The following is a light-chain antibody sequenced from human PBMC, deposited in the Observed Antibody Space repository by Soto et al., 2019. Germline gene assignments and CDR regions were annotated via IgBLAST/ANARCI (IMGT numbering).Light chain of an antibody. Sequence: EIRWTQSPGILSLSPGERATLSCRSIQSVSNDFLAWYQQKPGQAPRLLIYGASTRATDVPDRFSGSGSGADFTLSISRLEPEDFAVYYCQQYGSSPPRTFGQGTKVAIK. CDR2: GAS. CDR1: QSVSNDF. V-gene: IGKV3-20*01. CDR3: QQYGSSPPRT. J-gene: IGKJ1*01.